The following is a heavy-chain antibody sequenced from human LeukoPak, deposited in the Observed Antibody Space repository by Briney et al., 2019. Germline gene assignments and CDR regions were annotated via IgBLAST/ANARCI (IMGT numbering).Heavy chain of an antibody. CDR2: IWYDGSNK. D-gene: IGHD3-22*01. CDR1: GFTFSSYG. V-gene: IGHV3-33*01. Sequence: GGSLRLSCAASGFTFSSYGMHWVRQAPGKGLEWLAVIWYDGSNKYYADSVKGRFTISRDNSKNTLYLQMNSLRAEDTAVYYCARADSSGYYDTYAFDIWGQGTMVTVSS. J-gene: IGHJ3*02. CDR3: ARADSSGYYDTYAFDI.